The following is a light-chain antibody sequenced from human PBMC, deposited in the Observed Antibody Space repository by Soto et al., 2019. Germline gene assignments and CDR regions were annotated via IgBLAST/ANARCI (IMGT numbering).Light chain of an antibody. V-gene: IGLV1-40*01. CDR3: QSYDSSLSAYVV. CDR2: GNS. J-gene: IGLJ2*01. Sequence: QSVLTQPPSVSGAPGQRVTISCTGSSSNIGAGYDVHWYQQLPGTAPKLLIYGNSNRPSGVPDRFSGSKSGTSASLAITGLRAEDEADYYCQSYDSSLSAYVVFGGRTKLTVL. CDR1: SSNIGAGYD.